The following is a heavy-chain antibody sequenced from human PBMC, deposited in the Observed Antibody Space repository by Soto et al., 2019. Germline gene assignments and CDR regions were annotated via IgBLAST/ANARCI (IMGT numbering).Heavy chain of an antibody. D-gene: IGHD1-1*01. V-gene: IGHV4-34*01. J-gene: IGHJ3*02. CDR3: ARVERGTATTVVDAFDI. CDR2: MSHSGGT. CDR1: GGSVNSGNYY. Sequence: QVQLQQWGAGLLKPSETLSLTCAVFGGSVNSGNYYWSWIRQPPGKGLEWFGEMSHSGGTPFNPSLMGGVTISVDTSKNQFSLKMSSVTAADTALYYCARVERGTATTVVDAFDIWGPGTMVTVSS.